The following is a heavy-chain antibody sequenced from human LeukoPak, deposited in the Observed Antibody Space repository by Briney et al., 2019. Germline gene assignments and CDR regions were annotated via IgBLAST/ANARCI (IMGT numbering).Heavy chain of an antibody. CDR1: GGSISSGGYY. CDR3: ARDGGGTSSSWFPDAFDI. CDR2: IYYSGST. Sequence: PSETLSLTCTVSGGSISSGGYYWSWIRQHPGKGLEWIGYIYYSGSTCYNPSLKSRVTISVDTSKNQFSLKLSSVTAADTAVYYCARDGGGTSSSWFPDAFDIWGQGTMVTVSS. V-gene: IGHV4-31*03. D-gene: IGHD6-13*01. J-gene: IGHJ3*02.